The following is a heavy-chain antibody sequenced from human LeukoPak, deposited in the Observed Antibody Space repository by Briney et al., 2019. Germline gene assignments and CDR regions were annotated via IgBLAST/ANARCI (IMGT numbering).Heavy chain of an antibody. CDR1: GFTFSSYW. Sequence: GGSLRLSCAASGFTFSSYWMSWVRQAPGKGLEWVANITQDGSEKYYVDSVKGRFTISRDNAKNSLYLQMNSLRAEDTAVYYCARVGHYYGSSNWFDPWGQGTLVTVSS. CDR2: ITQDGSEK. V-gene: IGHV3-7*03. J-gene: IGHJ5*02. CDR3: ARVGHYYGSSNWFDP. D-gene: IGHD3-10*01.